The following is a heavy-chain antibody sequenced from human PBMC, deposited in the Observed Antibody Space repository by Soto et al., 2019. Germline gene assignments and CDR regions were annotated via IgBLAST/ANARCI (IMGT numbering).Heavy chain of an antibody. CDR1: GYSFSFYG. V-gene: IGHV1-18*01. CDR2: INTSDGNR. Sequence: GASVKVSCKASGYSFSFYGINWVRQAPGQGLEWMGWINTSDGNRNFAQKFEDRVTMTTATSTNKVFLEQRSLKSDDTAIYYCARDRLRGYDSSGFYSWGQGTMVTVSS. CDR3: ARDRLRGYDSSGFYS. D-gene: IGHD3-22*01. J-gene: IGHJ4*02.